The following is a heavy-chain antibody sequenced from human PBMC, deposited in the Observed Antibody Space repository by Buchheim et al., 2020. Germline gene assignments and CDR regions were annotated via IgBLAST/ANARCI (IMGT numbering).Heavy chain of an antibody. CDR1: GGSISSSSYY. CDR3: ARHGISPEVGEPFDY. V-gene: IGHV4-39*01. Sequence: QLQLQESGPGLVKPSETLSLTCTVSGGSISSSSYYWGWIRQPPGKGLEWIGSIYYSGSTYYNSSLKSRVTISVDTPKHQLPLKLSSVTAADTAVYYCARHGISPEVGEPFDYWGQGTL. CDR2: IYYSGST. J-gene: IGHJ4*02. D-gene: IGHD1-14*01.